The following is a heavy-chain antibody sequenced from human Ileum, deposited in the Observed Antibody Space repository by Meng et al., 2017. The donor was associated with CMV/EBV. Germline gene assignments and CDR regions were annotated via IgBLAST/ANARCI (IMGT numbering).Heavy chain of an antibody. Sequence: SCTVSGGSISNSFYYWGWIRQPPGKGLDWIVTMYYSGSTYYNPSLRSRVTISVDTSKTQFSLRLSSVTAADTAMYYCARSRQLRYFDYWGQGTLVTVSS. CDR1: GGSISNSFYY. CDR2: MYYSGST. V-gene: IGHV4-39*01. J-gene: IGHJ4*02. D-gene: IGHD4-17*01. CDR3: ARSRQLRYFDY.